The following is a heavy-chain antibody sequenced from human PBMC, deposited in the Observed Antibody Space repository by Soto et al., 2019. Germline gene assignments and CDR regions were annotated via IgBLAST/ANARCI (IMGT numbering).Heavy chain of an antibody. CDR2: INPSGGST. CDR3: ARAPGGARGLDY. V-gene: IGHV1-46*01. CDR1: GYTFTSYY. J-gene: IGHJ4*02. Sequence: QVQLVQSGAEVKKPGASVKVSCKASGYTFTSYYMHWVRQAPEQGLEWMGIINPSGGSTSYAQKFQGRVTMTRDTSTSTVYMELSSLRSDDTAVYCCARAPGGARGLDYWGQGTLVTVSS. D-gene: IGHD3-10*01.